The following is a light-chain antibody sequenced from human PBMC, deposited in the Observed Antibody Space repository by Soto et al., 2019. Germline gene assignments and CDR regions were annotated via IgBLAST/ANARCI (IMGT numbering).Light chain of an antibody. J-gene: IGLJ2*01. Sequence: QTVVTQPPSASGTPGPRVTISCSGSTSNIGSNAVSWYQQFPGTAPKLLIYNDHQRPSGVPDRFSGSKSGTSASLAISGLQSEDEADYYCASWDDSLSGVVFGGGTQLTVL. V-gene: IGLV1-44*01. CDR3: ASWDDSLSGVV. CDR2: NDH. CDR1: TSNIGSNA.